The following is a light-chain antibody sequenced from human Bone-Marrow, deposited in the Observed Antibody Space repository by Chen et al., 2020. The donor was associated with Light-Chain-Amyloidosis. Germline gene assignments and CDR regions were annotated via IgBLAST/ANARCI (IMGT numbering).Light chain of an antibody. CDR1: SSDVGVDNH. J-gene: IGLJ1*01. Sequence: QSALTQPASVSGSPGQSITIPCTGTSSDVGVDNHVSWYQQHPDKAPKLMIYEVTNRPSWVPDRFSGSKSDNTASLTISALQTEDEADYFCSSYTITNTLVFGSGTRVTVL. CDR3: SSYTITNTLV. V-gene: IGLV2-14*01. CDR2: EVT.